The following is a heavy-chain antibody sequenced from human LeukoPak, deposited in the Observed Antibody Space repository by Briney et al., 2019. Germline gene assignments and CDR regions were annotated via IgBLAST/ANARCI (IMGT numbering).Heavy chain of an antibody. J-gene: IGHJ4*02. Sequence: ASVKVSCKASGYTFTSYDINWVRQATGQGLEWKGWMNPNSGNTGYAQKFQGRVTMTRNTSISTAYMELSSLRSEDTAVYYCARGPYGAVAGTFGDLDYWGQGTLVTVSS. CDR2: MNPNSGNT. V-gene: IGHV1-8*01. CDR3: ARGPYGAVAGTFGDLDY. CDR1: GYTFTSYD. D-gene: IGHD6-19*01.